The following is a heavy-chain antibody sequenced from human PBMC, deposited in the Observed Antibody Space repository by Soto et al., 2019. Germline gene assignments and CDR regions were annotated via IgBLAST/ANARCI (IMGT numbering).Heavy chain of an antibody. CDR1: GFIFSSYT. J-gene: IGHJ4*02. Sequence: EVQLVESGGGLVKPGGSLRLSCAASGFIFSSYTMTWVRQAPGKGLEWVSSISSSSSNIEYADSVKGLFSVSRDNANNSLFLQINSLRAEDTAVYYCAREDYAGAAPRFDYWGLGALVTVSS. D-gene: IGHD4-17*01. CDR2: ISSSSSNI. CDR3: AREDYAGAAPRFDY. V-gene: IGHV3-21*01.